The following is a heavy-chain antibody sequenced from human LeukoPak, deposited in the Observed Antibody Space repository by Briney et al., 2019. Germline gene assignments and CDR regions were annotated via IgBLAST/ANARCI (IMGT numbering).Heavy chain of an antibody. D-gene: IGHD3-10*01. Sequence: PGGSLRLSCAASGFTFSTYNMNWVRQAPGKGLEWVSYINGRSSTIYYGDSVKGRFTISRDNAKNSLYLQMSSLRAEDTAVYYCATWDYGSGTSNIWGQGTMVTVSS. V-gene: IGHV3-48*01. CDR3: ATWDYGSGTSNI. CDR2: INGRSSTI. CDR1: GFTFSTYN. J-gene: IGHJ3*02.